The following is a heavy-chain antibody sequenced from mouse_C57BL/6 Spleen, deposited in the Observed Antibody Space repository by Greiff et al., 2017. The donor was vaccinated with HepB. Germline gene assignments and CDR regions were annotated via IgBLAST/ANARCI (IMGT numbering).Heavy chain of an antibody. V-gene: IGHV1-53*01. D-gene: IGHD1-1*01. Sequence: QVQLQQPGTELVKPGASVKLSCKASGYTFTSYWMHWVKQRPGQGLEWIGNINPSNGGTNYNEKFKSKATLTVDKSSSTAYMQLSSLTSEDSAVYYCAREDYGSSYVGDAMDYWGQGTSVTVSS. CDR1: GYTFTSYW. CDR3: AREDYGSSYVGDAMDY. CDR2: INPSNGGT. J-gene: IGHJ4*01.